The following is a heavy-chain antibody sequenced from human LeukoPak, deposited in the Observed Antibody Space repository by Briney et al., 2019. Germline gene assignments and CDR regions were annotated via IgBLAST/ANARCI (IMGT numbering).Heavy chain of an antibody. D-gene: IGHD3/OR15-3a*01. V-gene: IGHV1-8*01. CDR1: GYTFTSYD. CDR3: ARGLATRRYTLVWTIQIWFDP. CDR2: MNPNSGNT. Sequence: ASVKVSCKASGYTFTSYDVNWVRQATGQGLEWMGWMNPNSGNTGYAQKFQGRVTMTRNTSISTAYMELSSLGSEDTAVYYCARGLATRRYTLVWTIQIWFDPWGQGTLVTVSS. J-gene: IGHJ5*02.